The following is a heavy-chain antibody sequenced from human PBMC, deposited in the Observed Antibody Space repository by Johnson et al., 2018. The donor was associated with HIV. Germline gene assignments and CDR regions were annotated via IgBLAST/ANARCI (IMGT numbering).Heavy chain of an antibody. V-gene: IGHV3-30*04. D-gene: IGHD3-9*01. CDR3: ARAAYVHYDILTGPPLEDAFDI. CDR1: GLTFSSYA. Sequence: QMLLVESGGGLVQPGGSLRLSCAASGLTFSSYAMSWVRQAPGKGLEWVAVISYDGSNKYYADSVKGRLTISRDNSKNTLYLQMNSLRAEDTAVYYCARAAYVHYDILTGPPLEDAFDIWGQGTMVTVSS. J-gene: IGHJ3*02. CDR2: ISYDGSNK.